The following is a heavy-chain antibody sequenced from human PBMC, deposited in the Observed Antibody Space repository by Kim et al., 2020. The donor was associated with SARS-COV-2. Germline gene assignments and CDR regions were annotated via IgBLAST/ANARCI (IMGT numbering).Heavy chain of an antibody. D-gene: IGHD3-10*01. CDR1: GFTFSSYG. Sequence: GGSLRLSCAASGFTFSSYGMHWVRQAPGKGLEWVAVIWYDGSNKYYADSVKGRFTISRDNSKNTLYLQMNSLRAEDTAVYYCARDPLDYYGSGSLTNYHYYGMDVWGQGTTVTVSS. J-gene: IGHJ6*02. V-gene: IGHV3-33*01. CDR3: ARDPLDYYGSGSLTNYHYYGMDV. CDR2: IWYDGSNK.